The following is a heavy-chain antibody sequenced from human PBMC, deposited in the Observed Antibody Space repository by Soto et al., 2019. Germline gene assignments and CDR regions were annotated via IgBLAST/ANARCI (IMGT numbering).Heavy chain of an antibody. CDR3: ARGSGYCISTSCYYYYYGMDV. CDR1: GGSVSSGSYY. Sequence: PSETLSLTCTVSGGSVSSGSYYWSWIRQPPGKGLEWIGYIYYSGSTNYNSSLKSRVTISVDTSKNQFSLKLSSVTAADTAVYYCARGSGYCISTSCYYYYYGMDVWGQGTTVTVSS. D-gene: IGHD2-2*01. CDR2: IYYSGST. J-gene: IGHJ6*02. V-gene: IGHV4-61*01.